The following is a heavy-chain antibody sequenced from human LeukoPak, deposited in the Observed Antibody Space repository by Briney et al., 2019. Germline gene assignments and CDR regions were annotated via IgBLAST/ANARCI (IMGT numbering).Heavy chain of an antibody. J-gene: IGHJ3*02. V-gene: IGHV3-9*01. CDR2: ISWNSGSI. D-gene: IGHD1-14*01. Sequence: PGGSLRLSCAASGFTFSKYWMSWVRQAPGKGLEWVSGISWNSGSIGYADSVKGRFTISRDNAKNSLYLQMNSLRAEDTALYYCARSYTYLGAFDIWGQGTMVTVSS. CDR1: GFTFSKYW. CDR3: ARSYTYLGAFDI.